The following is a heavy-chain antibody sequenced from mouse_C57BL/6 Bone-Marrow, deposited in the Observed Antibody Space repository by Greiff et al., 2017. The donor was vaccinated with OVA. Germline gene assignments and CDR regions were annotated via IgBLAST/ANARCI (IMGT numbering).Heavy chain of an antibody. Sequence: QVQLQQSGAELARPGASVKLSCKASGYTFTSYGISWVKQRTGQGLEWIGEIYPRSGNTYYNEKFKGKATLTADKSSSTAYMELRSLTSKDSAVYFCACPRLHWYFDVWGTGTTVTVSS. J-gene: IGHJ1*03. CDR2: IYPRSGNT. D-gene: IGHD1-2*01. CDR1: GYTFTSYG. CDR3: ACPRLHWYFDV. V-gene: IGHV1-81*01.